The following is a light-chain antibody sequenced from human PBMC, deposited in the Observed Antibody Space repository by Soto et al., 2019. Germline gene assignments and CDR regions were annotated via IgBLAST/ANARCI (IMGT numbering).Light chain of an antibody. Sequence: QSALTQPPSASGSPGQSVTISCTGTSSDVGAYNFVSWYQQHPGKAPKLMIYEVSNRPSGVPDRFSGSKSGNTASLTVSGHQAEDEADYYCSSFAGISTVFGTGTKLTVL. CDR1: SSDVGAYNF. V-gene: IGLV2-8*01. CDR3: SSFAGISTV. CDR2: EVS. J-gene: IGLJ1*01.